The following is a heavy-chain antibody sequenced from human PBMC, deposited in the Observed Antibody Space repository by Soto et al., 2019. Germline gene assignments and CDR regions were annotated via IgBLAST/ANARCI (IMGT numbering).Heavy chain of an antibody. J-gene: IGHJ6*02. CDR1: GGTFSSYA. V-gene: IGHV1-69*01. D-gene: IGHD2-8*01. CDR3: ATYCTNGVCYRHYYYGMDV. Sequence: QVQLVQSGAEVKKPGSSVKVSCKASGGTFSSYAISWVRQAPGQGLEWMGEIIPIFGTANYAQKFQGRVTITADESTSTAYMELSSLRSEDTAVYYCATYCTNGVCYRHYYYGMDVWGQGTTVTVSS. CDR2: IIPIFGTA.